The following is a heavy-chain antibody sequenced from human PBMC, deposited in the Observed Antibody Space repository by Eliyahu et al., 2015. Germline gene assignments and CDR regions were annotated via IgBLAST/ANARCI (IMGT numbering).Heavy chain of an antibody. Sequence: EVRLVESGGALVQPGGSLTISCAXSGFPVXTTYXSWVRQAPGKGLEWVSVLYRSGSAYYADSVRGRFTVSRDNSKNTLALQMESLTVEDTAMYYCARSNIYSAYDFDSWGQGTLVTVSS. CDR3: ARSNIYSAYDFDS. CDR2: LYRSGSA. V-gene: IGHV3-66*01. D-gene: IGHD5-12*01. J-gene: IGHJ4*02. CDR1: GFPVXTTY.